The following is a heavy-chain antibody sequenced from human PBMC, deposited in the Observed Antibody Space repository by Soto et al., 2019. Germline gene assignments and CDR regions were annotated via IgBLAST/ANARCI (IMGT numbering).Heavy chain of an antibody. V-gene: IGHV4-34*01. CDR2: INHSGST. CDR1: GGSFCGYY. CDR3: ARRADSITMVRGVIIKAFDI. Sequence: PSETLSLTCAVYGGSFCGYYGSWIRQPPGKGLEWIGEINHSGSTNYNPSLKSRVTISVDTSKNQFSLKLSSVTAADTAVYYCARRADSITMVRGVIIKAFDIWGQGTMVTVSS. J-gene: IGHJ3*02. D-gene: IGHD3-10*01.